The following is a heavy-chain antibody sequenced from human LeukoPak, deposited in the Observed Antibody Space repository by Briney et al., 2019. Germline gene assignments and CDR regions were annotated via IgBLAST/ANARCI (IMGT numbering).Heavy chain of an antibody. CDR2: IEQDGSQT. CDR3: ARDPGSYRYSDY. Sequence: GGALRLSCVSSGFSFGGHWMSWVRPAPGEGGGWGANIEQDGSQTYYVDSVKGRFTISRDNAKNSLYLQMNSLRAEDTAVYYCARDPGSYRYSDYWGQGTLVTVSS. J-gene: IGHJ4*02. V-gene: IGHV3-7*01. CDR1: GFSFGGHW. D-gene: IGHD3-16*02.